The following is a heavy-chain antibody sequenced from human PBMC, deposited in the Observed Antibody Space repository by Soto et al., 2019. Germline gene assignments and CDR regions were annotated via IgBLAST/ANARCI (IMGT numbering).Heavy chain of an antibody. CDR3: AKSRGITGTTSNWFDS. CDR2: ILYSGNT. J-gene: IGHJ5*01. D-gene: IGHD1-20*01. Sequence: PSETLSLTCNVSGGPIGGYYWNWIRQSPGRGLEWIGSILYSGNTNYNPSLSSRVTSSVDPSKNQFSLKVHSVNAADPAIYYCAKSRGITGTTSNWFDSWGQGTQVTVSS. CDR1: GGPIGGYY. V-gene: IGHV4-59*01.